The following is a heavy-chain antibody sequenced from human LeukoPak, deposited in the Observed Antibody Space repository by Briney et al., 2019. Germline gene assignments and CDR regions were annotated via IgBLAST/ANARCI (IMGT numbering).Heavy chain of an antibody. D-gene: IGHD3-10*01. Sequence: SETLSLTCTVSGGSISSYYWSWTRQPPGKGLEWIGYIYYSGSTNYNPSLKSRVTISVDTSKDQFSLKLSSVTAADTAVYYCARGYYGSGSYYKGNYFDYWGQGTLVTVSS. CDR3: ARGYYGSGSYYKGNYFDY. CDR2: IYYSGST. CDR1: GGSISSYY. V-gene: IGHV4-59*01. J-gene: IGHJ4*02.